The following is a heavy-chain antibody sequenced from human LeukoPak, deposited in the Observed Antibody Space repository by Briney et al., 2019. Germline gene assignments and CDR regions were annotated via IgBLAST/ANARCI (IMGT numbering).Heavy chain of an antibody. Sequence: ASVKVPCKASDYTFTRYGIIWVRQAPGQGLEWMGWISAYNGDTDYAQNLQGRVTMTLDTFTTTAYMELRNLRSDDTAVYYCAREGQDFYGSGGGYYYYGMDVWGQGTTVTVSS. V-gene: IGHV1-18*01. CDR3: AREGQDFYGSGGGYYYYGMDV. CDR1: DYTFTRYG. D-gene: IGHD3-10*01. J-gene: IGHJ6*02. CDR2: ISAYNGDT.